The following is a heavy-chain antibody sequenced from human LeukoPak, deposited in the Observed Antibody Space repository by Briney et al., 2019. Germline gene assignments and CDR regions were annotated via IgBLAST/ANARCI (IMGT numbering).Heavy chain of an antibody. V-gene: IGHV3-7*01. Sequence: GGSLRLSCAASGFTFSTYWMSWVRQAPGKGLEWVANIKQDGSEKYYVDSVKGRFTISRDNAKNSLYLQMNSLRAEDTAVYYCARDGAWDIVLMVYPDYWGQGTLVTVSS. CDR3: ARDGAWDIVLMVYPDY. CDR1: GFTFSTYW. J-gene: IGHJ4*02. CDR2: IKQDGSEK. D-gene: IGHD2-8*01.